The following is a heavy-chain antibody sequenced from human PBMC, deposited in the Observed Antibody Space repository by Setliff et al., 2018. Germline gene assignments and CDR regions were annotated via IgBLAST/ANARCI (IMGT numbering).Heavy chain of an antibody. J-gene: IGHJ4*02. V-gene: IGHV1-18*01. CDR1: GYTFTTHG. D-gene: IGHD3-16*01. CDR2: ISPYSGES. Sequence: ASVKVSCKASGYTFTTHGISWVRQAPGQGLEWMGWISPYSGESNYAQKFQDRLTVTADTSTKTTYMELRSLTSDDTAVYFCTRSRGPRVVLAADFDFWGQGTLVTVSS. CDR3: TRSRGPRVVLAADFDF.